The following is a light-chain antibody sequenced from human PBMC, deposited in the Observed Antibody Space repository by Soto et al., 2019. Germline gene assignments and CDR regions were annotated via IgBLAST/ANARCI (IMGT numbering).Light chain of an antibody. Sequence: EIVLTQSPGTLSLSPGERATLSCRASQSVSNNYLAWYQQKPGQAPRLLIYGASNRATGIPDRFSGSGSGTDFTLTISRLEPEDFALYYCQQYGSSGTFGQGTKVEI. CDR1: QSVSNNY. J-gene: IGKJ1*01. CDR2: GAS. V-gene: IGKV3-20*01. CDR3: QQYGSSGT.